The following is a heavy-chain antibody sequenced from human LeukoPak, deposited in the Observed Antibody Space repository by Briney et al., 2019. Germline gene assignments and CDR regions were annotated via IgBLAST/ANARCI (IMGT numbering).Heavy chain of an antibody. CDR3: ARVIRGYFDY. CDR2: ISAYNGNT. J-gene: IGHJ4*02. D-gene: IGHD2/OR15-2a*01. CDR1: NYTFTSYG. Sequence: ASVKVSCKASNYTFTSYGLSWLRQAPGQGLEWMGWISAYNGNTNCAQKLQGRVTMTTDTSTSTAYMELRSLRSDDTAVYYCARVIRGYFDYWGQGTLVTVSS. V-gene: IGHV1-18*01.